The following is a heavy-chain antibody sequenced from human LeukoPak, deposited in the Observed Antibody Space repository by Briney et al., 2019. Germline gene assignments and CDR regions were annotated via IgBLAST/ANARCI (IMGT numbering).Heavy chain of an antibody. J-gene: IGHJ4*02. V-gene: IGHV4-38-2*01. CDR1: GYSISSGYY. CDR3: ARLGQVFGVVTHFDY. D-gene: IGHD3-3*01. CDR2: IYHSGST. Sequence: PSETLSLTCAVSGYSISSGYYWGWIRQPPGKGLEWFGSIYHSGSTYYNPSLKSRVTISVDTSKNQFSLKLSSVTAADTAVYYCARLGQVFGVVTHFDYWGQGTLVTVSS.